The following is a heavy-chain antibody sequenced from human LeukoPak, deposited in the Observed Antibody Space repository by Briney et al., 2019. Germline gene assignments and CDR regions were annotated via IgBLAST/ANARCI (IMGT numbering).Heavy chain of an antibody. CDR2: ISAYNGNT. CDR3: ARDLFVVVVAATVGWFDP. Sequence: GASVKVSCKASGYTFTSYGISWVRQAPGQGREWMGWISAYNGNTNYAQKLQGRVTMTTDTSTSTAYMELRRLRSDDTAVYYCARDLFVVVVAATVGWFDPWGQGTLVTVSS. J-gene: IGHJ5*02. D-gene: IGHD2-15*01. CDR1: GYTFTSYG. V-gene: IGHV1-18*01.